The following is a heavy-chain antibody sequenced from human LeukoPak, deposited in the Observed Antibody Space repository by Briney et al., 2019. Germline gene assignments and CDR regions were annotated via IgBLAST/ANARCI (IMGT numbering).Heavy chain of an antibody. D-gene: IGHD5-18*01. CDR1: GGSISSYY. J-gene: IGHJ3*02. CDR2: IYYNGNT. CDR3: ARQPSATAALDI. Sequence: SETLSLTCDVSGGSISSYYWSWIRQPPGKGLEWIAYIYYNGNTNYNPSFKGRVTISVDMSKNQFSLKLTSVAAADTAIYYCARQPSATAALDIWGQGTMVTVSS. V-gene: IGHV4-59*08.